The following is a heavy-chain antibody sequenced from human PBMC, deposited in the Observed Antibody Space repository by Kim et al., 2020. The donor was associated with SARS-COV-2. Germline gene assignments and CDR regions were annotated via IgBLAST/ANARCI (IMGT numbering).Heavy chain of an antibody. Sequence: SETLSLTCTVSGGSISSGGYYWCWIRQHPGKGLEWIGYIYYSGSTYYNPSLKSRVTISVDTSKNQFSLKLSSVTAADTAVYYCARDVRAPDYDFWSGLYPGGDAFDIWGQGTMVTVSS. D-gene: IGHD3-3*01. J-gene: IGHJ3*02. CDR1: GGSISSGGYY. CDR2: IYYSGST. V-gene: IGHV4-31*03. CDR3: ARDVRAPDYDFWSGLYPGGDAFDI.